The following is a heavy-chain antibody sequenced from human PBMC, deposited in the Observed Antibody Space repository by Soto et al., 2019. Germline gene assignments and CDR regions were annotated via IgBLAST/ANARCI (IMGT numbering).Heavy chain of an antibody. D-gene: IGHD2-8*01. CDR3: ATRTANCTNGVCYKNYYYYYGMDV. V-gene: IGHV1-24*01. J-gene: IGHJ6*02. Sequence: ASVKVSCKVSGYTLTELSMHWVRQAPGKGLEWMGGFDPEDGETIYAQKFQGRVTMTEDTSTDTAYMELSSLRSEDTAVYYCATRTANCTNGVCYKNYYYYYGMDVWGQGTTVTAP. CDR1: GYTLTELS. CDR2: FDPEDGET.